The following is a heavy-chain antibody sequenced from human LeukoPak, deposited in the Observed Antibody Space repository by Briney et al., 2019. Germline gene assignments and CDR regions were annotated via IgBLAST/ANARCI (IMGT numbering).Heavy chain of an antibody. CDR1: GFTFSDYY. V-gene: IGHV3-11*04. Sequence: GGSLRLSCAASGFTFSDYYMSWIRQAPGKGLEWVSYISSSGSTIYYADSVKGRFTISRDNAKNSLYLQMNSLRAEDTAVCYCARDLAESGYSGYRDYWGQGTLVTVSS. D-gene: IGHD5-12*01. CDR2: ISSSGSTI. CDR3: ARDLAESGYSGYRDY. J-gene: IGHJ4*02.